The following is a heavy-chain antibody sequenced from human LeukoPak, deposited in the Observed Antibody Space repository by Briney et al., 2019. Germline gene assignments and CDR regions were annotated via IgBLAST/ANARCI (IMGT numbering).Heavy chain of an antibody. J-gene: IGHJ4*02. Sequence: ASVKVSCKASGYTFTSYDINWVRQATGQGLEWMGWMNPNSGNTGYAQKFQGRVTITRNTSISTAYMELSSLRSEDTAVHYCARTSGSYYSDYWGQGNLVSVSS. CDR2: MNPNSGNT. CDR3: ARTSGSYYSDY. V-gene: IGHV1-8*03. D-gene: IGHD1-26*01. CDR1: GYTFTSYD.